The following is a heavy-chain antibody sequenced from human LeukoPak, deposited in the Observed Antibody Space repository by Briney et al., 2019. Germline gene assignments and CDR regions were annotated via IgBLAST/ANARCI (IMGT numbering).Heavy chain of an antibody. Sequence: ASVKVSCKASGYTFTSYDINWGRQATGHGLEWRGWRKPNSGNAGYAQKFQGRVNITRNTSISTASMELSSLRSEDTDVYYCAREVQVQYSSSSDVGENAFDIWGQGTMVTVSS. J-gene: IGHJ3*02. CDR1: GYTFTSYD. CDR2: RKPNSGNA. V-gene: IGHV1-8*03. CDR3: AREVQVQYSSSSDVGENAFDI. D-gene: IGHD6-6*01.